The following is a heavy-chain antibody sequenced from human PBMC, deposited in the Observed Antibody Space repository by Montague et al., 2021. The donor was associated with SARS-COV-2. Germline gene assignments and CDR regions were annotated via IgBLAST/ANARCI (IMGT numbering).Heavy chain of an antibody. Sequence: CAISEDSVSSNIATWNWIRRSPSRGLEWLGRTYYRSKWYNDYAEPVKSRITVDPDTSKHQFSLHLNSVTPEDTAVYYCARIPVGSKYYFDFWGQGTLVTVSS. CDR1: EDSVSSNIAT. CDR2: TYYRSKWYN. CDR3: ARIPVGSKYYFDF. V-gene: IGHV6-1*01. J-gene: IGHJ4*02. D-gene: IGHD2-2*01.